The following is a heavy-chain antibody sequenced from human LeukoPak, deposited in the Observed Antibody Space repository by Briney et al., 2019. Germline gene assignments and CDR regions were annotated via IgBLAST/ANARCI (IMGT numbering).Heavy chain of an antibody. V-gene: IGHV4-39*01. J-gene: IGHJ6*03. D-gene: IGHD3-10*01. CDR2: IYYSGST. CDR1: GGSISTSSYY. CDR3: SRGYYYMDV. Sequence: SETLSLTCTVSGGSISTSSYYWGWICQPPGKGLEWIGSIYYSGSTYYNPSLKSRVTISVDTSKNQFSLKLSSVTAADTAVYYCSRGYYYMDVWGKGTTVTISS.